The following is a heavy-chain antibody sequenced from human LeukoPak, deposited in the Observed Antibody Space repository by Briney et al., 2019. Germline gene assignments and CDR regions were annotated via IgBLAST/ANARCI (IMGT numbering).Heavy chain of an antibody. CDR1: GFTFSSFW. Sequence: GGSLRLSCAASGFTFSSFWMSWVRQAPGKGLEWVANMNQHGGETNYVDSMKGRFTISRDNAKNSLYLQMNSLRDEDTAVHYCARGRPSDWGVDYWGQGTPVTVSS. J-gene: IGHJ4*02. CDR3: ARGRPSDWGVDY. CDR2: MNQHGGET. D-gene: IGHD7-27*01. V-gene: IGHV3-7*01.